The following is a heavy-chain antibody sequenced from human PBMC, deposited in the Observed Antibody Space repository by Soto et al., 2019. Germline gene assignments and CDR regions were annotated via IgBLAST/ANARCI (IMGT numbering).Heavy chain of an antibody. Sequence: EASVKVSCKASGYTFTSYGISWVRQAPGQGLEWMGWISAYNGNTNYAQKLQGRVTMTTDTSTSTAYMELRSLRSDDTAVYYCARDLGAHIAVAGTGMGTGLWTRYYYYGMDVWGQGTTVTVSS. V-gene: IGHV1-18*01. J-gene: IGHJ6*02. D-gene: IGHD6-19*01. CDR3: ARDLGAHIAVAGTGMGTGLWTRYYYYGMDV. CDR1: GYTFTSYG. CDR2: ISAYNGNT.